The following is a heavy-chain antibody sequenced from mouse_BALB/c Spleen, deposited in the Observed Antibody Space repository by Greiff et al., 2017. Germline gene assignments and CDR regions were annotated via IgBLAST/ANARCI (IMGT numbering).Heavy chain of an antibody. CDR3: ARGVGRGLLNAMDY. CDR1: GYTFTSYW. V-gene: IGHV1-7*01. J-gene: IGHJ4*01. CDR2: INPSTGYT. Sequence: VQLQQSGPELVKPGASVKMSCKASGYTFTSYWMHWVKQRPGQGVEWIGYINPSTGYTEYNQKFKDKATLTADKSSSTAYMQLSSLTSEDSAVYYCARGVGRGLLNAMDYWGQGTSVTVSS. D-gene: IGHD1-1*01.